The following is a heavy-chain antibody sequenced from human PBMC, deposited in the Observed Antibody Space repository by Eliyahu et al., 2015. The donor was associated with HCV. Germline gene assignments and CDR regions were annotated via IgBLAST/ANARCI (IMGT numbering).Heavy chain of an antibody. D-gene: IGHD4-17*01. CDR2: IYYSGST. V-gene: IGHV4-39*01. CDR3: ARQSIEVSGDYVKN. Sequence: GWIRQPPGKGLEWIGSIYYSGSTEYNPSLKSRVTISVDTSMKQFSLKLNSVTAADTAVYYCARQSIEVSGDYVKNWGQGTLVTVSP. J-gene: IGHJ4*01.